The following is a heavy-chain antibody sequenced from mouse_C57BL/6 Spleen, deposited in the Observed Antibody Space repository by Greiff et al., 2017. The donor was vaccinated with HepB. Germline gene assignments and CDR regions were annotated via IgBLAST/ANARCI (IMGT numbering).Heavy chain of an antibody. J-gene: IGHJ2*01. CDR2: IRNKANGYTT. D-gene: IGHD1-1*01. CDR3: ARRNYGSHYFDY. CDR1: GFTFTDYY. V-gene: IGHV7-3*01. Sequence: DVKLVESGGGLVQPGGSLSLSCAASGFTFTDYYMSWVRQPPGKALEWLGFIRNKANGYTTEYSASVKGRFTISRDNSQSILYLQMNALRAEDSATYYCARRNYGSHYFDYWGQGTTLTVSS.